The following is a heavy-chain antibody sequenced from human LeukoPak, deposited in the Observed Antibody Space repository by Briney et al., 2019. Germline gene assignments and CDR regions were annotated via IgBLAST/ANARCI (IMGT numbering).Heavy chain of an antibody. D-gene: IGHD3-3*01. CDR1: GGSISSYY. Sequence: SETLSLTCAVYGGSISSYYWSWIRQPPGKGLEWIGYIYYSGSTNYNPSLKSRVTISVDTSKNQFSLKLSSVTAADTAVYYCARVGYYDFWSGLDFDIWGQGTMVTVSS. J-gene: IGHJ3*02. CDR2: IYYSGST. V-gene: IGHV4-59*01. CDR3: ARVGYYDFWSGLDFDI.